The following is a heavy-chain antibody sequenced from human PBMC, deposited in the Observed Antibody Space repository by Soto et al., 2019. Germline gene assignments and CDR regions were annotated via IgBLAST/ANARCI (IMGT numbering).Heavy chain of an antibody. Sequence: PGGSLRLSCSASGFTFSRYSMNWVRQAPGKGLEWVSSISSTTNYIYYADSMKGRFTVSRDNAKNSVYLDMNSLSAEDTAVYYCARESEDLTSNFDYWGQGTLVTFYS. CDR3: ARESEDLTSNFDY. CDR2: ISSTTNYI. V-gene: IGHV3-21*01. CDR1: GFTFSRYS. J-gene: IGHJ4*02.